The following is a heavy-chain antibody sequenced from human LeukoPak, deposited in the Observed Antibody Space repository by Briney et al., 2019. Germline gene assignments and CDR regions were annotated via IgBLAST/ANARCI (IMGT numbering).Heavy chain of an antibody. CDR3: ARDWREYQLLGFDY. V-gene: IGHV1-2*02. Sequence: ASVKVSCKASGYTLTGHYMHWVRQAPGQGLEWMGWTNPNSGGTNYAQKFQGRVTMTRDTSISTAYMELRRLRSDDTAVHYCARDWREYQLLGFDYWGQGTLVTVSS. CDR2: TNPNSGGT. CDR1: GYTLTGHY. D-gene: IGHD2-2*01. J-gene: IGHJ4*02.